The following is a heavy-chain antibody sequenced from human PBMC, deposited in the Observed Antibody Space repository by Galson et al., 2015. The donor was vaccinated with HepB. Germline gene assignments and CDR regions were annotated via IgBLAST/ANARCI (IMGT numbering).Heavy chain of an antibody. CDR3: AKDYRDGYFDY. CDR1: GFSFSTFG. Sequence: SLRLSCAASGFSFSTFGMHWVRQAPGKGLEWVAVISFDGSNGYYGDSVKGRFTISRDNSKNTLYLQMNSLTAEDTAVYYCAKDYRDGYFDYWGQGTLVTVAS. D-gene: IGHD3-16*02. CDR2: ISFDGSNG. J-gene: IGHJ4*02. V-gene: IGHV3-30*18.